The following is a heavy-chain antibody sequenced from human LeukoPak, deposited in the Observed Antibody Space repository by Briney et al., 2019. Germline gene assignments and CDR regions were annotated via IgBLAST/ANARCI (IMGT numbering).Heavy chain of an antibody. V-gene: IGHV3-23*01. J-gene: IGHJ3*02. CDR3: AKVAGLVRGAFDI. CDR2: LSGSGGST. Sequence: GSLRLSCAAPGFTFSSYAISWVRPAPGKGVGWVSALSGSGGSTYYADSVKGRFTISRDNSKNTLYLQMNSLRAEDTAVYYCAKVAGLVRGAFDIWGQGTMVTVSS. CDR1: GFTFSSYA. D-gene: IGHD6-19*01.